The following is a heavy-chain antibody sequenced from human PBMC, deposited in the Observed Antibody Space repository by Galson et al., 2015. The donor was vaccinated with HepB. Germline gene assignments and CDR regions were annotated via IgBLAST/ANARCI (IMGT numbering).Heavy chain of an antibody. CDR1: GFRFSDSY. CDR2: ISSDGFTK. V-gene: IGHV3-11*01. Sequence: SLRLSCAASGFRFSDSYMTWVRQAPGKGPEWISYISSDGFTKYYADSVKGRFSIFRDNAKNSLYLQMNSLRAEDTAVYYCGRSAGWIDPWGQGTLVTVSS. CDR3: GRSAGWIDP. J-gene: IGHJ5*02. D-gene: IGHD3-10*01.